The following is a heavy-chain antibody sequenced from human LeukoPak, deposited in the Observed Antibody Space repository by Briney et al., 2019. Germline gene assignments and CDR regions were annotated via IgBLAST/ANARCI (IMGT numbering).Heavy chain of an antibody. Sequence: SETLSPTCSVSGDSIRSGDSYWGWIRQNPWKGLEWIGSIYYVGSPHYNPSLNSRQVTMSVDTLKNQFSLKVTSVTDADTAVYYCASIGYYDSSGYLLDYWGQGTLVTVSS. V-gene: IGHV4-39*01. D-gene: IGHD3-22*01. CDR1: GDSIRSGDSY. CDR3: ASIGYYDSSGYLLDY. CDR2: IYYVGSP. J-gene: IGHJ4*02.